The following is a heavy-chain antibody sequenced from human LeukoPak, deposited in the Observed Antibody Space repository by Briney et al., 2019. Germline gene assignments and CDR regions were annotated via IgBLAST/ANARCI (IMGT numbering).Heavy chain of an antibody. Sequence: GGSLRLSCAASGFTFSSYAMSWVRQAPGKGLEWVSAISGSGGSINNADSVKGRFTISRDNSKNTLYLQMNSLRAEDTAVYYCAKDRSCTNGVCHGDFDYWGQGTLVTVSS. CDR3: AKDRSCTNGVCHGDFDY. CDR1: GFTFSSYA. CDR2: ISGSGGSI. D-gene: IGHD2-8*01. J-gene: IGHJ4*02. V-gene: IGHV3-23*01.